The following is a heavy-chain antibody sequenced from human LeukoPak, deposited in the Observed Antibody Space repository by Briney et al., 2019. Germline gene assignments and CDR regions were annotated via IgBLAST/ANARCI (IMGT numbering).Heavy chain of an antibody. CDR3: SPTAEAYTSYWHF. V-gene: IGHV1-2*02. Sequence: GASVKVSCKTSGYRFIDDYIHWVRQAPGQGLEFMGWINPDSGFTNLAPNIQGRLTLTRDTSISTAYMELRRLLFDDTAVYYCSPTAEAYTSYWHFWGLGTLVTVSS. J-gene: IGHJ4*02. D-gene: IGHD1-26*01. CDR2: INPDSGFT. CDR1: GYRFIDDY.